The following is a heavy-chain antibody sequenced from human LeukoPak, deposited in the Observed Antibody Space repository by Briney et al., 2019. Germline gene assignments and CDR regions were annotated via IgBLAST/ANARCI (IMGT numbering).Heavy chain of an antibody. Sequence: PSETLSLTCAVYGGSFSGYYWSWIRQPPGKGLEWIGEINHSGSTNYNPSLKSRVTISVDTSKNQFSLKLSSVTAADTAVYYCASLGYCSSTSCSPGYNWFDTWGQGTLVTVSS. CDR2: INHSGST. D-gene: IGHD2-2*01. V-gene: IGHV4-34*01. J-gene: IGHJ5*02. CDR1: GGSFSGYY. CDR3: ASLGYCSSTSCSPGYNWFDT.